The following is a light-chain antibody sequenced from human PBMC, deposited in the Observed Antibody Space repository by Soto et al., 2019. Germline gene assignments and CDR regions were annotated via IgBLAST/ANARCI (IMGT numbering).Light chain of an antibody. CDR2: AAS. V-gene: IGKV1-39*01. J-gene: IGKJ1*01. CDR1: QSISSY. Sequence: DIQMTQYPSSLSASVGDRVTITCRESQSISSYLNWYQQKPGKAPKLLIYAASSLQSVVPSRFSGSGSGTDFTLTISILQPEDFANYYCQHSYSTPRTFGHGTKVPIK. CDR3: QHSYSTPRT.